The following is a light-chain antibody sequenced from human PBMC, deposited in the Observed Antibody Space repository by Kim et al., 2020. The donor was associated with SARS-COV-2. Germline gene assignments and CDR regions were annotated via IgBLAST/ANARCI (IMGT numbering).Light chain of an antibody. Sequence: QSVLTQPPSASGTHGQRVTISCSGSSSNIGSNNVVWYQQLPGAAPNLLIYSNNQRPSGVPDRFSVSRSGTSASLAISELQSGNEADYYCAVWDDSLKQGVFGGGTQLAVL. J-gene: IGLJ3*02. V-gene: IGLV1-44*01. CDR3: AVWDDSLKQGV. CDR2: SNN. CDR1: SSNIGSNN.